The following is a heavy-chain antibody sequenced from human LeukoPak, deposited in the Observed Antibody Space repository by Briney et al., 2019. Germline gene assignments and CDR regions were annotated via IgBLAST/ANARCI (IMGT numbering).Heavy chain of an antibody. CDR2: ISGSGGST. CDR3: AKGGTVVPAREGPFDY. J-gene: IGHJ4*02. D-gene: IGHD2-2*01. Sequence: PGGSLRPSCAASGFTFSSYAMSWVRQAPGKGLEWVSAISGSGGSTYYADSVKGRFTMSRDNSKNTLYLQMNSLRAEDTAVYYCAKGGTVVPAREGPFDYWGQGTLVTVSS. CDR1: GFTFSSYA. V-gene: IGHV3-23*01.